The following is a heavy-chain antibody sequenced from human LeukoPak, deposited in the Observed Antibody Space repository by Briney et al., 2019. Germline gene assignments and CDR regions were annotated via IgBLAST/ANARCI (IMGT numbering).Heavy chain of an antibody. CDR1: GFTFRRQG. J-gene: IGHJ4*02. CDR2: IWYDGSNK. CDR3: ARDITSRYLDY. Sequence: PGGSLRLFCEETGFTFRRQGMHWVRQAPGKGLEWVAVIWYDGSNKYYADSVKGRFTISRDNSKNTLYLQMNSLRAEDTALYYCARDITSRYLDYWGQGTLVTVSS. V-gene: IGHV3-33*01. D-gene: IGHD1-14*01.